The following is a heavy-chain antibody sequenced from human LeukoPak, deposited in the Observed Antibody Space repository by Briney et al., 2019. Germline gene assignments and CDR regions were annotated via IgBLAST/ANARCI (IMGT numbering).Heavy chain of an antibody. CDR3: STMSAIFGVVIPDY. CDR2: IKSKSNGGTT. J-gene: IGHJ4*02. CDR1: GFTLTNHG. V-gene: IGHV3-15*01. D-gene: IGHD3-3*01. Sequence: GGSLRLSCAVSGFTLTNHGVSWVRQAPGKGLEWVGRIKSKSNGGTTDYAAPVKGRFSISRDDSKNTLFLQMYSLRTEDTGVYYCSTMSAIFGVVIPDYWGQGTLVSVSP.